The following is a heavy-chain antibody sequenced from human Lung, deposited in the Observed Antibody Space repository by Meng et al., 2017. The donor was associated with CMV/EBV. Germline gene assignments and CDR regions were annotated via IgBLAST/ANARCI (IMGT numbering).Heavy chain of an antibody. CDR2: INGGNGKT. J-gene: IGHJ4*02. CDR1: GYNFTSYA. D-gene: IGHD2-2*01. CDR3: ARDVVVPAALTVRIDY. Sequence: QVQLVQSGGEVKKPGASVKVSCKASGYNFTSYAIHWVRQAPGQRLEWMGWINGGNGKTKYSQKFQGRVTITRDTSASTAYMELSSLRSEDTAVYYCARDVVVPAALTVRIDYWGQGTLVTVSS. V-gene: IGHV1-3*01.